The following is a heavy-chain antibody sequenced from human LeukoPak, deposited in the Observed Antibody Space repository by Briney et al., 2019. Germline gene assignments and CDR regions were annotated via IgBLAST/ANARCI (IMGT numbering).Heavy chain of an antibody. CDR3: ARGTEHITMVRGVGYFDY. D-gene: IGHD3-10*01. CDR1: GYTFTSYG. J-gene: IGHJ4*02. Sequence: ASVKVSCKASGYTFTSYGISWVRQAPGQGLEWMGWISAYDGNTNYAQKLQGRVTMTTDTSTSTAYMELRSLRSDDTAVYYCARGTEHITMVRGVGYFDYWGQGILVTVSS. CDR2: ISAYDGNT. V-gene: IGHV1-18*01.